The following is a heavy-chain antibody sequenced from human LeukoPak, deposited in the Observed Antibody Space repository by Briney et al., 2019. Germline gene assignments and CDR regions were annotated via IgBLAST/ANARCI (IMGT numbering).Heavy chain of an antibody. V-gene: IGHV5-51*01. CDR2: IYPGDSDT. CDR3: ARPRTIYYGDYVGYFDY. D-gene: IGHD4-17*01. CDR1: GYSFTNYW. J-gene: IGHJ4*02. Sequence: GESLRISCKGSGYSFTNYWIAWVRQMPGKGLEWMGIIYPGDSDTRYSPSFQGQVTISADKSISTAYLQWSSLKASDTAMYYCARPRTIYYGDYVGYFDYWGQGALVTVSS.